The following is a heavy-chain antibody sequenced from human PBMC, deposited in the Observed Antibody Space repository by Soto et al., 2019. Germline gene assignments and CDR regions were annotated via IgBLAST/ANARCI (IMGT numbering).Heavy chain of an antibody. CDR1: GSRFSNYV. CDR2: IIPIFNST. V-gene: IGHV1-69*06. D-gene: IGHD2-2*02. Sequence: QVQLVQSGAEVKTPGSSLKVSCKVSGSRFSNYVISWVRQAPGHGLEWLGRIIPIFNSTKYAQNFQGRVTITADNSTSTASLELSSLRSDDTAVYYGAREGRGKKAGYNGLVSLGYWGQGTLVTVSS. J-gene: IGHJ4*02. CDR3: AREGRGKKAGYNGLVSLGY.